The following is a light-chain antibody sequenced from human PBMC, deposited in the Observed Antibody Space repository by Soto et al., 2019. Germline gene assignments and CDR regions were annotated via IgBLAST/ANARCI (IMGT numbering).Light chain of an antibody. J-gene: IGLJ2*01. V-gene: IGLV2-8*01. CDR2: EVS. Sequence: QSVLTQPPSASGSPGQSVTISCTGTSSDVGGYNYVSWYQQHPGKAPKLMIYEVSKRPSGVPDRFFASKSGNTASLTVSGLPAEDEAYYYRSSYAGSNILFGGGTKLTVL. CDR3: SSYAGSNIL. CDR1: SSDVGGYNY.